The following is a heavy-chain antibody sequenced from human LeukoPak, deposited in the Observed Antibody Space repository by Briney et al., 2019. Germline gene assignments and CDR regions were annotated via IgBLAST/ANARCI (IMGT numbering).Heavy chain of an antibody. Sequence: SQTLSLTCALSGDSVSSNSVTWDWLRQSPSRGLEGLGRTYYRSKWYNDYAVSVRSRMTINPDTSKNQFSLQLNSVTPEDTAVYYCARVGTTTGWFDPWGQGVLVTVSS. V-gene: IGHV6-1*01. J-gene: IGHJ5*02. D-gene: IGHD1-26*01. CDR3: ARVGTTTGWFDP. CDR2: TYYRSKWYN. CDR1: GDSVSSNSVT.